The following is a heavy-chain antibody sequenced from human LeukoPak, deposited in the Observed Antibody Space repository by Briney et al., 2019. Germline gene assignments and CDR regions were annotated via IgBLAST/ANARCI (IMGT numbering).Heavy chain of an antibody. CDR2: ISAYNGNT. J-gene: IGHJ4*02. V-gene: IGHV1-18*01. D-gene: IGHD3-3*01. Sequence: GPSVKVSCKASGYTFTSYCISWVRQAPGQGLEWMGWISAYNGNTNYAQKLQCRVTMTTDTSTSTAYMELRSLRSDATAVYYCARAGPYYDFWSGYYKTFDYWGQGTLVTVSS. CDR1: GYTFTSYC. CDR3: ARAGPYYDFWSGYYKTFDY.